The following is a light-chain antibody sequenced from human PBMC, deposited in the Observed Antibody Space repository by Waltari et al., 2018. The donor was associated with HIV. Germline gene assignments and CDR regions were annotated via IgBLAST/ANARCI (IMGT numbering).Light chain of an antibody. CDR2: KDR. V-gene: IGLV3-25*03. J-gene: IGLJ2*01. Sequence: SYELTQPPSVSVSPGQQAEITCFGDELPSQSGNWYPQKAGQAHVFLKYKDRQRPTGIPRWFSGSTSWTSITLTISGVQAEDEADYFCQSTDSSGTHVVFGGGTKLTVL. CDR3: QSTDSSGTHVV. CDR1: ELPSQS.